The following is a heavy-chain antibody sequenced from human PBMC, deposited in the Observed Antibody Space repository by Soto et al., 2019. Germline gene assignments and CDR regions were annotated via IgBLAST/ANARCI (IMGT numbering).Heavy chain of an antibody. Sequence: SETLSLTCTVSGGSISSYYWSWIRQPPGKGLEWIGYIYYSGSTNYNPSLKSRVTISVDTSKNQFSLKLSSVTAADTAVYYCARRLRGVSGDWNYVGYYYYYMDVWGKGTTVTVSS. J-gene: IGHJ6*03. CDR1: GGSISSYY. CDR3: ARRLRGVSGDWNYVGYYYYYMDV. CDR2: IYYSGST. D-gene: IGHD1-7*01. V-gene: IGHV4-59*08.